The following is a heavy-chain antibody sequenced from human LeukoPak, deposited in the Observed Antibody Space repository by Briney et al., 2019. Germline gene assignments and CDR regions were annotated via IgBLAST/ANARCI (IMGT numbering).Heavy chain of an antibody. V-gene: IGHV4-59*08. CDR1: GVSISSYY. D-gene: IGHD5-24*01. Sequence: SETLSLTCTVSGVSISSYYWSWIRQPPGKGLEWIGYIYYSGSPNYNPSLKSRVTIPVDTPKKQFSLKLSCVAAADTAVYYCARSEDGYNQGVLDYWGQGTLVSVSS. CDR2: IYYSGSP. CDR3: ARSEDGYNQGVLDY. J-gene: IGHJ4*02.